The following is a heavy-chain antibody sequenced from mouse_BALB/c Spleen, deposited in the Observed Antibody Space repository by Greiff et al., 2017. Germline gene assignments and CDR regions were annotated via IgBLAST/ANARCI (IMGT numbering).Heavy chain of an antibody. Sequence: VQLLQSGAELVKPGASVKLSCTASGYTFTSYTMHWVKQRPGQGLEWIGYINPSSGYTNYTQKFKDKATLTADKSSSTAYMQLSSLTSEDSAVYYCARWGGLGAMDDWGQGTSVTVSS. V-gene: IGHV1S26*01. J-gene: IGHJ4*01. D-gene: IGHD3-3*01. CDR2: INPSSGYT. CDR1: GYTFTSYT. CDR3: ARWGGLGAMDD.